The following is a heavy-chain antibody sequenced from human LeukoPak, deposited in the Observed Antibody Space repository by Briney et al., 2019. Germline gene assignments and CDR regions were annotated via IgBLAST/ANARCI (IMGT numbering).Heavy chain of an antibody. Sequence: ASVKVSCKASGYTFTSYDINWVRQATGQGLEWMGWMNPNSGNTGYAQKFQGRVTMTRNTSISTAYMELSSLRSEGTAVYYCARVDCSGGSCPMDVWGQGTTVTVSS. D-gene: IGHD2-15*01. CDR2: MNPNSGNT. CDR3: ARVDCSGGSCPMDV. J-gene: IGHJ6*02. V-gene: IGHV1-8*01. CDR1: GYTFTSYD.